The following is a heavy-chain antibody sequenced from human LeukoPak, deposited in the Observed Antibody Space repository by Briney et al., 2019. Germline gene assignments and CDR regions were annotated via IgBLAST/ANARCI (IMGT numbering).Heavy chain of an antibody. V-gene: IGHV4-39*07. J-gene: IGHJ4*02. CDR2: IYYSGST. D-gene: IGHD6-6*01. Sequence: SETLSLTCTVSGGSISSSSYYWGWIRQPPGKGLEWIGSIYYSGSTYYNPSLKSRVTISVDTSKNQFSLKLSSVTAADTAVYYCARGGSGSSSFNFDYWGQGTLVTASS. CDR3: ARGGSGSSSFNFDY. CDR1: GGSISSSSYY.